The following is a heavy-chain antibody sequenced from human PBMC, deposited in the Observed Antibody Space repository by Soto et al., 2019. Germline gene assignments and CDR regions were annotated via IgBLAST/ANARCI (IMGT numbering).Heavy chain of an antibody. Sequence: SVKVSCKASGGTFSSYAISWVRQAPGQGLEWMGGIIPIFGTANYAQKFQGRVTITADKSTSTAYMELSSLRSEDTAVYYCARYTFQSGYSYKFDYWGQGTLVTVSS. CDR1: GGTFSSYA. V-gene: IGHV1-69*06. D-gene: IGHD5-18*01. CDR3: ARYTFQSGYSYKFDY. J-gene: IGHJ4*02. CDR2: IIPIFGTA.